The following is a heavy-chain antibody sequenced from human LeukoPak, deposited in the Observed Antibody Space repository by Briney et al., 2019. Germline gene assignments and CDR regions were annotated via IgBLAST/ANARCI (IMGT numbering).Heavy chain of an antibody. V-gene: IGHV3-15*07. J-gene: IGHJ4*02. Sequence: GGALRLSCVVSGRRLSKAWMKWVGPAPGRGLDGVGRIKRKTEGGTTSYAAPVKRSFIISSAESRNTLYLQMNSMNTEATAEYYCSTDGSLYHASNDYWGQGTMVAVSS. CDR1: GRRLSKAW. D-gene: IGHD6-13*01. CDR2: IKRKTEGGTT. CDR3: STDGSLYHASNDY.